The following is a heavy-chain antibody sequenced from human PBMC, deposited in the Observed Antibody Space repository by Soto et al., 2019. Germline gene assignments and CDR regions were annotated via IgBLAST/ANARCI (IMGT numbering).Heavy chain of an antibody. D-gene: IGHD1-1*01. Sequence: SETLSLTCTVSGGSISSGGYYWSWIRQHPGKGLEWIGYIYYSGSTYYNPSLKSRVTISVDTSKNQFSLKLSSVTAADTAVYYCARDLGWKLNWFDPWGQGTLVTVSS. V-gene: IGHV4-31*02. J-gene: IGHJ5*02. CDR3: ARDLGWKLNWFDP. CDR2: IYYSGST. CDR1: GGSISSGGYY.